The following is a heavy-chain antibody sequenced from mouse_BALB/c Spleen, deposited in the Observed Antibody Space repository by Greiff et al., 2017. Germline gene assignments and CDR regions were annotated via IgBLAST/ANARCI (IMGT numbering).Heavy chain of an antibody. D-gene: IGHD2-14*01. CDR2: ISSGGGST. CDR3: ARPGYRYYFDY. Sequence: DVKLVESGGGLVKPGGSLTLSCAASGFAFSSYDMSWVRQTPAKRLEWVAYISSGGGSTYYPDTVKGRFTISRDNAKNTLYLQMSSLKSEDTAMYYCARPGYRYYFDYWGQGTTLTVSS. CDR1: GFAFSSYD. J-gene: IGHJ2*01. V-gene: IGHV5-12-1*01.